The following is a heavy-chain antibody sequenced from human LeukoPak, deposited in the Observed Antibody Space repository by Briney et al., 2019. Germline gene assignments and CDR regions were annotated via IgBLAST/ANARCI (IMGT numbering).Heavy chain of an antibody. Sequence: GGSLRLSCAASGITFSDYHMSWIRQAPGKGREWVSFISSSAGYTNDADSVKGRFTISRDNAKNSLYLQMSSLRAEDTAVYYCARPTARGVITYWGQGTLVTVSS. CDR2: ISSSAGYT. CDR1: GITFSDYH. V-gene: IGHV3-11*06. CDR3: ARPTARGVITY. J-gene: IGHJ4*02. D-gene: IGHD3-10*01.